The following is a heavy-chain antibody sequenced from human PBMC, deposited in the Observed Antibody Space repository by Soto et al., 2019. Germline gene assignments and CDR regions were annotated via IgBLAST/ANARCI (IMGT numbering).Heavy chain of an antibody. V-gene: IGHV3-49*03. CDR3: TRDHLERHYVWGSQSRATFGDY. CDR2: IRSKAYGGTT. Sequence: PGGSLRLSCTASGFTFGDYAMSWFRQAPGKGLEWVGFIRSKAYGGTTEYAASVKGRFTISRDDSKSIAYLQMNSLKTEDTAVYYCTRDHLERHYVWGSQSRATFGDYWGQGTLVTVSS. CDR1: GFTFGDYA. J-gene: IGHJ4*02. D-gene: IGHD3-16*01.